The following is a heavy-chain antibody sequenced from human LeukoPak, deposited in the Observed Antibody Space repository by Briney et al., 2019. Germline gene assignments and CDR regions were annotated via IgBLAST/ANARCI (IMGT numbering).Heavy chain of an antibody. CDR2: INPNSGGT. CDR3: ARAGGVKYCSSTSCYLGY. V-gene: IGHV1-2*02. Sequence: ASVKVSCKASGYTFTGYYMHWVRQAPGRGLEWMGWINPNSGGTNYAQKFQGRVTMTRDTSISTAYMELSRLRSDDTAVYYCARAGGVKYCSSTSCYLGYWGQGTLVTVSS. J-gene: IGHJ4*02. D-gene: IGHD2-2*01. CDR1: GYTFTGYY.